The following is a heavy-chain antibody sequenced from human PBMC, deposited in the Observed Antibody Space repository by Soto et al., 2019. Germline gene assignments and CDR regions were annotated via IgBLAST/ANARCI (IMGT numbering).Heavy chain of an antibody. J-gene: IGHJ4*02. V-gene: IGHV3-23*01. CDR1: GFTFGSYA. CDR3: ATPSLSTGGYSSFDS. Sequence: EVQLLESGGGLVQPGGSLRLSCAASGFTFGSYAMSWVHQAPGKGLEWVSLVTYSGANTYYAGSVTGRFTISRDNSRNTLYLQMSSLRVEDTAVYYCATPSLSTGGYSSFDSWGRGTLVTVSS. D-gene: IGHD1-26*01. CDR2: VTYSGANT.